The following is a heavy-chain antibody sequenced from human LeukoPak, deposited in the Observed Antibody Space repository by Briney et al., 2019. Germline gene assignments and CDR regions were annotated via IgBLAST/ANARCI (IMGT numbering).Heavy chain of an antibody. Sequence: ASVKVPCQASGYTFTDYYMHWVRQAPGQGLEWMGWINPNSGGTDYAQKFQGRVTMTRDTSINTAYMELSRLRSDDTAVYYCARDRAATRMVDYWGQGTLVTVSS. CDR1: GYTFTDYY. V-gene: IGHV1-2*02. J-gene: IGHJ4*02. CDR2: INPNSGGT. D-gene: IGHD2-15*01. CDR3: ARDRAATRMVDY.